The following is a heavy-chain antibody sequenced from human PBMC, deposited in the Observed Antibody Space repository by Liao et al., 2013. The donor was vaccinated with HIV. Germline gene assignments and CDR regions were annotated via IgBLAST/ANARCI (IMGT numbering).Heavy chain of an antibody. CDR1: GDSISSGRSY. CDR2: IYSSGST. D-gene: IGHD7-27*01. Sequence: QVQLQESGPGLVKPSQTLSLTCTVSGDSISSGRSYWSWIRQPAGKGLEWIGRIYSSGSTNYNPSLKSRVTISIDTSKNQFSLKLSSVTAADTAVYYCARVPSPNWGSSDDAFDLWGQGTMVTVSS. CDR3: ARVPSPNWGSSDDAFDL. J-gene: IGHJ3*01. V-gene: IGHV4-61*02.